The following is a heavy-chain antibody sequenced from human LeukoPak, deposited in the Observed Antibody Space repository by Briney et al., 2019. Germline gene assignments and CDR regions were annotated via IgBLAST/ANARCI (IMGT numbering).Heavy chain of an antibody. Sequence: SVKVSCKASGGTFSSYAISWVRQAPGQGLEWMGRIIPIFGTANYAQKFQGRATITTDESTSTAYMELSSLRSEDTAVYYCARDGEAGGYFDYWGQGTLVTVSS. CDR3: ARDGEAGGYFDY. V-gene: IGHV1-69*05. CDR2: IIPIFGTA. CDR1: GGTFSSYA. D-gene: IGHD2-8*02. J-gene: IGHJ4*02.